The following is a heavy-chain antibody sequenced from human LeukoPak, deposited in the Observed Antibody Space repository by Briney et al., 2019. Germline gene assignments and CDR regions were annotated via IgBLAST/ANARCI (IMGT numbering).Heavy chain of an antibody. CDR3: ARDFFSGWYYFDF. V-gene: IGHV3-66*01. CDR1: GFTVSSNY. D-gene: IGHD6-19*01. Sequence: GGSLRLSCAASGFTVSSNYMSWVRQAPGKGLEWVSVIYSGGSTYYADSVKGRFTISRDISKNTLYLQMNSLRAEDTAVYYCARDFFSGWYYFDFWGQGTLVTVSS. J-gene: IGHJ4*02. CDR2: IYSGGST.